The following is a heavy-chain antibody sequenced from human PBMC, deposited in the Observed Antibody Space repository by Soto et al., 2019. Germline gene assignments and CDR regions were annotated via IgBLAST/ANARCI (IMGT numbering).Heavy chain of an antibody. CDR2: INAGNGNT. D-gene: IGHD3-22*01. V-gene: IGHV1-3*01. CDR1: GYTFTSYA. CDR3: ARDIWSSAQYLFAP. J-gene: IGHJ5*02. Sequence: GASVKVSCKASGYTFTSYAMHWVRQAPGQRLEWMGWINAGNGNTKYSQKFQGRVTITRDTSASTAYMELSSLRSEDTAVYYCARDIWSSAQYLFAPWGQGTLDSVSA.